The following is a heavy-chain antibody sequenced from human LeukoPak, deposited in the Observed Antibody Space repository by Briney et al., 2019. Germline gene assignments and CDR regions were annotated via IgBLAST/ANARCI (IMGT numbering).Heavy chain of an antibody. V-gene: IGHV1-69*13. J-gene: IGHJ4*02. CDR2: IIPIFGTA. CDR3: ARGFGELLPFDY. Sequence: ASVKVSCKASGGTFSSYAISWVRQAPGQGLEWMGGIIPIFGTANYAQKFQGRVTITADESTSTAYMELTSLRSEDTAVYYCARGFGELLPFDYWGQGTLVTVSS. D-gene: IGHD3-10*01. CDR1: GGTFSSYA.